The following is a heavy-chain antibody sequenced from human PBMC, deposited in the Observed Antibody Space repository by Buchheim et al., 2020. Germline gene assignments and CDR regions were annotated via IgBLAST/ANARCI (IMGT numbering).Heavy chain of an antibody. J-gene: IGHJ1*01. D-gene: IGHD6-6*01. V-gene: IGHV4-4*02. CDR2: LYHSGST. Sequence: QVQLQESGPGLIKPSGTLSLTCAVSGDSISSDNWWNWVRQPPGKGLEWIGELYHSGSTKYNPSLKSRVTMSLDKSKNQFSLKLSSVTAADTAVYYCGRGYSTSSHWGQGTL. CDR1: GDSISSDNW. CDR3: GRGYSTSSH.